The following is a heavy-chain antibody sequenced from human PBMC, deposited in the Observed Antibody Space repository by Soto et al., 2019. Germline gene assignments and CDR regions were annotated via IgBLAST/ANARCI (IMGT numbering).Heavy chain of an antibody. D-gene: IGHD3-10*01. CDR1: GGSFQGYY. Sequence: WETLSLTCAVYGGSFQGYYWSWIRQPPGNGVEGIGEIINSGSVNFKPTFKSRVSILLETSKNQMSLQLSSVSAADTAIYYCAKGPQTGYYDSGTFYSSVPWGQGTLVPVS. CDR3: AKGPQTGYYDSGTFYSSVP. CDR2: IINSGSV. J-gene: IGHJ5*02. V-gene: IGHV4-34*01.